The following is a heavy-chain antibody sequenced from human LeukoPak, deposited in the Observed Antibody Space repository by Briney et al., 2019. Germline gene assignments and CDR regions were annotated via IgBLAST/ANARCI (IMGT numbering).Heavy chain of an antibody. Sequence: PGGSLRLSCAAPGFTVISNYMSGVRQAPGRGLEWVSVIYSGGSTYYADSVKGRFTISRDNSKNTLYLQMNSLRAEDTAVYYCAREGPSRLRPDAFDIWGQGTMVTVPS. D-gene: IGHD6-25*01. V-gene: IGHV3-53*01. CDR3: AREGPSRLRPDAFDI. CDR2: IYSGGST. CDR1: GFTVISNY. J-gene: IGHJ3*02.